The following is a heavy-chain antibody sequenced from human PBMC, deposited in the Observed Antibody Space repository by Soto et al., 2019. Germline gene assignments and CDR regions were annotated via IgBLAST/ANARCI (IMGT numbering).Heavy chain of an antibody. J-gene: IGHJ4*02. CDR3: ARGPDYAGYFDY. V-gene: IGHV5-51*01. Sequence: GESLKISCKGSGYSFTSYWIGCVRQMPGKGLEWMGLIYPGDSDTRYNPSLQGQVTISADKSISTAYLQWSSLKASDSAIYYCARGPDYAGYFDYWGQGTLVTVSS. CDR2: IYPGDSDT. CDR1: GYSFTSYW. D-gene: IGHD4-17*01.